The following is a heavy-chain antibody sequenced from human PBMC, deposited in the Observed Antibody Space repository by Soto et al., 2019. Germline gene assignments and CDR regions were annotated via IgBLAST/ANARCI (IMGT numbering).Heavy chain of an antibody. J-gene: IGHJ4*02. CDR1: GFTFSSYW. Sequence: GGSLRLSCAASGFTFSSYWMSWARQAPGKGLEWVANIKQDGSEKYYVDSVKGRFTISRDNAKNSLYLQMNSLRAEDTAVYYCAIPGGPTPTQFDYWGQGTLVTVSS. V-gene: IGHV3-7*03. CDR2: IKQDGSEK. D-gene: IGHD2-2*02. CDR3: AIPGGPTPTQFDY.